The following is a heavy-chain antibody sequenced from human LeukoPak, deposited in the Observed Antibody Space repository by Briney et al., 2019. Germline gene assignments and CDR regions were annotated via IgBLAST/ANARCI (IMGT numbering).Heavy chain of an antibody. J-gene: IGHJ4*03. CDR2: ISSRGYT. D-gene: IGHD6-19*01. V-gene: IGHV4-4*07. Sequence: PSETLSLTCTVSGSSVSNHWWIWIRQPAGKGLEWIGRISSRGYTNYNPSLKSRVAMSVDTPKNQFSLKLNSVTAADTAVYYCVRTMTREWGGWYDNDYWGRGTLVTVSS. CDR3: VRTMTREWGGWYDNDY. CDR1: GSSVSNHW.